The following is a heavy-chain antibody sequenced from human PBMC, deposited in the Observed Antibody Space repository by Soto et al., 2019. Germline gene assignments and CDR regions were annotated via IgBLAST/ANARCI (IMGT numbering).Heavy chain of an antibody. CDR3: ARIGPRAGTDYYYYYGMDV. CDR2: INHSGST. V-gene: IGHV4-34*01. J-gene: IGHJ6*02. Sequence: QVQLQQWGAGLLKPSETLSLTCAVYGGSFSGYYWSWIRQPPGKGLEWIGEINHSGSTNYNPSLKSRVTISVDTSKNQFSLKLSSETAADTAVYYCARIGPRAGTDYYYYYGMDVWGQGTTVTVSS. D-gene: IGHD1-1*01. CDR1: GGSFSGYY.